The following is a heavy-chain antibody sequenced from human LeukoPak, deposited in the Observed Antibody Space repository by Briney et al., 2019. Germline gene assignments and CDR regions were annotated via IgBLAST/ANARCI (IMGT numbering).Heavy chain of an antibody. D-gene: IGHD4-23*01. J-gene: IGHJ3*02. CDR1: GGSFSGYY. Sequence: SETLSLTCAVYGGSFSGYYWSWIRQPPGKGLEWIGYIYYSGSTNYNPSLKSRVTISVDTSKNQFSLKLSSVTAADTAVYYCARGVNGGYDAFDIWGQGTMVTVSS. CDR3: ARGVNGGYDAFDI. V-gene: IGHV4-59*01. CDR2: IYYSGST.